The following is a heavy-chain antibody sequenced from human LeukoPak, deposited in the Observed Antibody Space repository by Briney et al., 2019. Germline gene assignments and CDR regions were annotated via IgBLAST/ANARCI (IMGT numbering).Heavy chain of an antibody. V-gene: IGHV4-39*07. CDR3: ARTSRDRKAQYSSSSWANDY. CDR1: GGSISSSSYY. J-gene: IGHJ4*02. Sequence: PSETLSLTCTVSGGSISSSSYYWGWIRQPPGKGLEWIGSIYYSGSTYYNPSLKSRVTISVDTSKNQFSLKLSSVTAADTAVYYCARTSRDRKAQYSSSSWANDYWGQGTLVTVSS. D-gene: IGHD6-6*01. CDR2: IYYSGST.